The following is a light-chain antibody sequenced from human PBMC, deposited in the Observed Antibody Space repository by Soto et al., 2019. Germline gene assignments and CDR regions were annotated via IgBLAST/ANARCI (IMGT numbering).Light chain of an antibody. CDR2: AAS. Sequence: DTQMTQSPSSLSASIGDKVTISCRASQDIKSYLAWYQQKPGKVPRLLIYAASTLQSGVPSRFSGSGSGTAFALTISSLQPEDVATYYCQKYNSAPWTFAQGTEVEIK. CDR3: QKYNSAPWT. CDR1: QDIKSY. V-gene: IGKV1-27*01. J-gene: IGKJ1*01.